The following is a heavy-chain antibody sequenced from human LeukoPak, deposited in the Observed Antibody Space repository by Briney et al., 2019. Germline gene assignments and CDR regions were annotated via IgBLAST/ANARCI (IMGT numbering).Heavy chain of an antibody. CDR1: GYTFTGYY. D-gene: IGHD3-22*01. V-gene: IGHV1-2*02. CDR2: INPNSGGT. CDR3: ASNSRYDSSGFYDY. Sequence: GASVKVSCKASGYTFTGYYMHWVRQAPGQGLEWMGWINPNSGGTNYAQKFQGRVTMTRDASISTAYMELSRLRSDDTAVYYCASNSRYDSSGFYDYWGQGTLVTVSS. J-gene: IGHJ4*02.